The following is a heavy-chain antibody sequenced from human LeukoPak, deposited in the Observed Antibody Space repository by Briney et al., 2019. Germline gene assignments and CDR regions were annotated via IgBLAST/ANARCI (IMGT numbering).Heavy chain of an antibody. D-gene: IGHD3-10*01. CDR3: ARDKFRQGIGLFDI. Sequence: GGSLRLSCSASAFTFTNFGTHWVRQAPGKGLEWVALIWFDGINKYYADSVKGRFTISRDNSKDTVFLQMNSLRAEDTAIYFCARDKFRQGIGLFDIWGQGTMVTVSS. CDR1: AFTFTNFG. J-gene: IGHJ3*02. V-gene: IGHV3-33*01. CDR2: IWFDGINK.